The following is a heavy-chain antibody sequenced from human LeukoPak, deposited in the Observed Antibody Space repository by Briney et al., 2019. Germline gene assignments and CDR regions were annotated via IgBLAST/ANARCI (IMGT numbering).Heavy chain of an antibody. CDR2: INPSGGST. V-gene: IGHV1-46*01. CDR1: GYTFTSYY. D-gene: IGHD6-19*01. Sequence: ASVKVSCKASGYTFTSYYILWVRQAPGQGLEWMGIINPSGGSTTYAQKFQGRVTLTRDTSTSTVYMELSSLRSEDTAVYYRARASRGYSSGWNWSDPWGQGTLVTVSS. CDR3: ARASRGYSSGWNWSDP. J-gene: IGHJ5*02.